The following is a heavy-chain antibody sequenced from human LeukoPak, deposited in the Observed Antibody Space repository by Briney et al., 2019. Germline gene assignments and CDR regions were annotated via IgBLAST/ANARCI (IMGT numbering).Heavy chain of an antibody. CDR3: ARDGLGVTVTYDC. J-gene: IGHJ4*02. D-gene: IGHD4-17*01. CDR1: GFTFSSYW. CDR2: IKQDGSEK. V-gene: IGHV3-7*01. Sequence: PGGSLRLSCAASGFTFSSYWMSWVRQAPGKGLEWVANIKQDGSEKYYVDSVKGRFTISRDNAKNSLYLQMNSLRAEDTAVYYCARDGLGVTVTYDCWGQGTLVTVSS.